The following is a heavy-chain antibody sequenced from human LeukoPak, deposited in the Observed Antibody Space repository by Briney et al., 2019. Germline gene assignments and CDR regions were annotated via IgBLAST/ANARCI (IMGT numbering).Heavy chain of an antibody. CDR3: ARDDSAWYAY. J-gene: IGHJ4*02. D-gene: IGHD6-19*01. Sequence: PGGSLRLSCAASGFTFSSYEMNWVRQAPGKGLEWVSYISSSGRSIYYADSVKGRFTISRGNAKNSLYLQMNSLRAEDTAVYYCARDDSAWYAYWGPGTLVTVSS. CDR2: ISSSGRSI. CDR1: GFTFSSYE. V-gene: IGHV3-48*03.